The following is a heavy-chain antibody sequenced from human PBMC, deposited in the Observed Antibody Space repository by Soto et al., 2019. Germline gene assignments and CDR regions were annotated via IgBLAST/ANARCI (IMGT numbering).Heavy chain of an antibody. Sequence: SQTLSLTCAISGDSVSSNSAAWNWIRQSPSRGLEWLGRTYYRSKWYNDYAVSVKSRITINPDTSKNQFSLQLNSVTPEDTAVYYCARAEYAAAPYYYYGMDVWGQGTTVTVAS. J-gene: IGHJ6*02. V-gene: IGHV6-1*01. CDR3: ARAEYAAAPYYYYGMDV. CDR1: GDSVSSNSAA. CDR2: TYYRSKWYN. D-gene: IGHD2-15*01.